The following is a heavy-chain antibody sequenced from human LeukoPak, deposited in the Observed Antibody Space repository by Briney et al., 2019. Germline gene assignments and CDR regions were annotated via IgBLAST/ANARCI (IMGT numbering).Heavy chain of an antibody. D-gene: IGHD6-19*01. Sequence: GGSLRLSCAASGFTFSSYGMTWVRQAPGKGLEWVSGISGSGCSIYYADSVKGRFTISRDNSKNTLYLQMNSLRAEDTAVYYCARRSGIAVAGAFDYWGQGTLVTVSS. CDR3: ARRSGIAVAGAFDY. CDR1: GFTFSSYG. V-gene: IGHV3-23*01. CDR2: ISGSGCSI. J-gene: IGHJ4*02.